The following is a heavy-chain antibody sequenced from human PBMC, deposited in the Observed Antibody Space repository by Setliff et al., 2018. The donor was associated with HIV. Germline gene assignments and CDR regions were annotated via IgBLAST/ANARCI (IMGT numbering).Heavy chain of an antibody. D-gene: IGHD3-22*01. CDR1: GESFSSYF. CDR2: INHSGST. J-gene: IGHJ6*03. CDR3: ARDARLDYYDRSGYSYNYYYMDV. V-gene: IGHV4-34*01. Sequence: SETLSLTCAVYGESFSSYFWSWVRQPPGKGLEWIGQINHSGSTNYNPSLRSRVTISIGTSKNQFSLKLTSVTAADTAVYYCARDARLDYYDRSGYSYNYYYMDVWGKGTTVTVSS.